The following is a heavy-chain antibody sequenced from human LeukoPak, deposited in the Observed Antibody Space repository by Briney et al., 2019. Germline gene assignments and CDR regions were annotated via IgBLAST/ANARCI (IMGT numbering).Heavy chain of an antibody. CDR2: ISSFSRYI. D-gene: IGHD2-8*01. CDR1: GFTFSSYS. Sequence: PGGSLRLSCAASGFTFSSYSMNWVRQAPGKGLEWVSSISSFSRYIYYADSVKGRFTISRDNARNSLYLQMNSLRAVDTAVYYCARALIGYYFDYWGQGTLVTVSS. CDR3: ARALIGYYFDY. J-gene: IGHJ4*02. V-gene: IGHV3-21*01.